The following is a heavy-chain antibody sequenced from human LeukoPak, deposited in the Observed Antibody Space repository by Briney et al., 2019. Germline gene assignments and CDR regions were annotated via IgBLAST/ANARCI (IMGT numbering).Heavy chain of an antibody. CDR2: INHSGST. V-gene: IGHV4-34*01. J-gene: IGHJ3*02. CDR1: GGSFSGYY. Sequence: NPSETLSLTCAVYGGSFSGYYWSWIRQPPGKGLEWIGEINHSGSTNYNPSLKSRVTISVDTSKNQFSLKLSSVTAADTAVYYCARDRDYYDSSGYYYADAFDIWGQGTMVTVSS. D-gene: IGHD3-22*01. CDR3: ARDRDYYDSSGYYYADAFDI.